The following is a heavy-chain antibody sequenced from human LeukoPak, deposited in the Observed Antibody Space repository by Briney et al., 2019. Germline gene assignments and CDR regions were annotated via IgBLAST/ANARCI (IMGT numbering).Heavy chain of an antibody. Sequence: PGGSLRLSCAASGFTFSSYGMHWVRQAPGKGLEWVAFIRYDGSNKYYADSVKGRFTISRDNSKNTLYLQMNSLRAEDTAVYYCANLRPPAYYDILTGRHDAFDIWGQGTMVTVSS. J-gene: IGHJ3*02. CDR2: IRYDGSNK. CDR1: GFTFSSYG. CDR3: ANLRPPAYYDILTGRHDAFDI. V-gene: IGHV3-30*02. D-gene: IGHD3-9*01.